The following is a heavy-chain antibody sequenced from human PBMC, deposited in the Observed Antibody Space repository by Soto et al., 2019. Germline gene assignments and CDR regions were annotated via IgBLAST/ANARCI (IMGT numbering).Heavy chain of an antibody. Sequence: ASVKVSCKASGGTFSSYAISWVRQAPGQGLEWMGGIIPIFGTANYAQKFQGRVTITADESTSTAYMELSSLRSEDTAVYYCARAGGITIFGVVNGMDVWGQGTTVTVSS. V-gene: IGHV1-69*13. CDR3: ARAGGITIFGVVNGMDV. D-gene: IGHD3-3*01. CDR2: IIPIFGTA. J-gene: IGHJ6*02. CDR1: GGTFSSYA.